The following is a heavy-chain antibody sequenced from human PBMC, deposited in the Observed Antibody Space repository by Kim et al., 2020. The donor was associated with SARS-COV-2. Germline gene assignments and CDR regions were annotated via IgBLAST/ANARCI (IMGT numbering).Heavy chain of an antibody. CDR3: ARGRVIDYVWGSYRSPFDY. D-gene: IGHD3-16*02. J-gene: IGHJ4*02. V-gene: IGHV3-53*01. Sequence: GRFTMSRDKSKNTLYLQMNSLRAEDTAVYYCARGRVIDYVWGSYRSPFDYWGQGTLVTVSS.